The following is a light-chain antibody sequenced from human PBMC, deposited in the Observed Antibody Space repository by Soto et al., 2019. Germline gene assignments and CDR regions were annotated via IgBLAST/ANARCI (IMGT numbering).Light chain of an antibody. J-gene: IGKJ3*01. Sequence: DIEMTQSPSSLSASLGDRVTITCRASQGISSYLAWYQQKPGKVTKLLIYAASTLQSGVPSRFSGSGSGTDFTLTISSLQHEDVATYCCQQYNDAPRTFGPGTKVDIK. CDR3: QQYNDAPRT. V-gene: IGKV1-27*01. CDR2: AAS. CDR1: QGISSY.